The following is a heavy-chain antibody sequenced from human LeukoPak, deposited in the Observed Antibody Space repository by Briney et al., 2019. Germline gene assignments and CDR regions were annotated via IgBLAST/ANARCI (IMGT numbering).Heavy chain of an antibody. V-gene: IGHV3-7*01. Sequence: GGSPRLSCAASGFTFSNYWMSWVRQAPGKGLEWVANIKEDGSEKYYVDSVKGRFTISRDNARNSLYLQMNSLRAEDTAVYYCASGRQLGYWGQGTLVTVSS. D-gene: IGHD6-13*01. CDR3: ASGRQLGY. CDR1: GFTFSNYW. J-gene: IGHJ4*02. CDR2: IKEDGSEK.